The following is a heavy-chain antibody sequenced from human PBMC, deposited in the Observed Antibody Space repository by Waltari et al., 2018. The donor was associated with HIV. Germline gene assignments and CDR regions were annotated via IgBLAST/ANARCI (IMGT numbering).Heavy chain of an antibody. Sequence: EVRLVQSGGGLVQPGGSLRLSCVASGLSVSGNYIGWVRQGPGTGLGWVSLIYNDATTYYADSAKCRFTISRDTSKNTLSLDMNNLRPEDTAVYYCARRDVIISAFDIWGQGSMVTVSS. CDR1: GLSVSGNY. CDR3: ARRDVIISAFDI. D-gene: IGHD2-21*01. J-gene: IGHJ3*02. V-gene: IGHV3-66*02. CDR2: IYNDATT.